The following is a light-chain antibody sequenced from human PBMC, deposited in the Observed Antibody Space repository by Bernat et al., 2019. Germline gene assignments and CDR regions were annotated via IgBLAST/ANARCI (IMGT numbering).Light chain of an antibody. CDR3: QVWDNSVDHWV. Sequence: SYVLTQPPSMSVAPGKTARLTCGGSNLGSKTVHWYQQRPGQAPVLVVYDDSDRPSGIPERFSGSNSGNTATLTISRVEAGDEADYYCQVWDNSVDHWVFRGVTKLTVL. J-gene: IGLJ3*02. V-gene: IGLV3-21*03. CDR1: NLGSKT. CDR2: DDS.